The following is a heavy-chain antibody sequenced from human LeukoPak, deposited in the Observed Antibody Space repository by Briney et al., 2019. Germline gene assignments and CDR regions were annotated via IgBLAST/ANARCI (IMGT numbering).Heavy chain of an antibody. CDR3: ARDRVGQQLVGRKNNYYYMDV. J-gene: IGHJ6*03. Sequence: SETLSLTRTVSGGSISSGSYYWSWIRQPAGKGLEWIGRIYTSGSTNYNPSLKSRVTISVDTSKNQFSLKLSSVTAADTAVYYCARDRVGQQLVGRKNNYYYMDVWGKGTTVTISS. D-gene: IGHD6-13*01. CDR1: GGSISSGSYY. V-gene: IGHV4-61*02. CDR2: IYTSGST.